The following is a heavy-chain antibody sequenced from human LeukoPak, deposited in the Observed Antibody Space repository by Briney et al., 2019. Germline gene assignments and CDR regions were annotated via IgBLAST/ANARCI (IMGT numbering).Heavy chain of an antibody. CDR3: ARGVSSRSLRASHDY. D-gene: IGHD5/OR15-5a*01. CDR1: GFTFSSYW. CDR2: INSDGSST. Sequence: QPGGSLRLSCAASGFTFSSYWMHWVRHASGKGLVWVSRINSDGSSTNYADSVKGRFTISRDNAKKTLYLQMSSLRAEDTAVYYCARGVSSRSLRASHDYWGQGTLVTVSS. V-gene: IGHV3-74*01. J-gene: IGHJ4*02.